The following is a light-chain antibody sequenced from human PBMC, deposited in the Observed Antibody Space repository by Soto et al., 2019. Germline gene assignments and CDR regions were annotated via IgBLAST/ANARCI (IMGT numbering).Light chain of an antibody. Sequence: QSVLTQPPSVSAAPRQRVTISCSGSSSNIGNNAVNWYQQLPGKAPKLLIYYDDLLPSGVSDRFSGSKSGTSASLAISGLKSEDEAEYYCAAWDDSLNGYVFGTGTKLTVL. CDR3: AAWDDSLNGYV. V-gene: IGLV1-36*01. CDR1: SSNIGNNA. J-gene: IGLJ1*01. CDR2: YDD.